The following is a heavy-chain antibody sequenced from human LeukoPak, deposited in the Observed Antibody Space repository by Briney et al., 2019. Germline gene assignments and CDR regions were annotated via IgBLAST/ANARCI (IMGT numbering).Heavy chain of an antibody. V-gene: IGHV4-34*01. D-gene: IGHD5-24*01. CDR1: GGAPSGYY. CDR3: ARTRDGYLRY. J-gene: IGHJ4*02. Sequence: SETLSLTCAAYGGAPSGYYCTWIRQPPGKGLEWIGEIDHRGSTHYNPSLQSRVTISIDMSKNQFSLKVNSVTAADTALYYCARTRDGYLRYWSQGSLVTVSS. CDR2: IDHRGST.